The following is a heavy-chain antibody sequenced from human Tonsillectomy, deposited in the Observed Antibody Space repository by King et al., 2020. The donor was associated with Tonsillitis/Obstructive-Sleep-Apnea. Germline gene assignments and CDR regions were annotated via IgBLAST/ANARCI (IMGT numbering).Heavy chain of an antibody. D-gene: IGHD3-22*01. Sequence: QLVQSRAELKKPGASVKVSCKASGYTFNSYGISWVRQAPGQGLEWMGWISAYNGHTNYAQKLQGRVTMTTDTSTSTAYMELRSLRSDDTAVYYCARDSRSHYFDSSTYYTFAYWGQGALVTVSS. J-gene: IGHJ4*02. CDR3: ARDSRSHYFDSSTYYTFAY. V-gene: IGHV1-18*01. CDR2: ISAYNGHT. CDR1: GYTFNSYG.